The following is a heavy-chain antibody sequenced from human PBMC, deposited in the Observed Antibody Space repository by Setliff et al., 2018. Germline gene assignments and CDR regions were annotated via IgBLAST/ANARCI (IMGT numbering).Heavy chain of an antibody. D-gene: IGHD7-27*01. J-gene: IGHJ4*02. V-gene: IGHV3-30*15. Sequence: GGSLRLSCAASGFTFSSYAMHWVCQAPGKGLEWVAVISFDGRNKYYADSVKDRFTISRDNSKNTLYLQMSSLRPEDSAVYYCARLRPGDPHFDYWGQGTLVTVSS. CDR1: GFTFSSYA. CDR2: ISFDGRNK. CDR3: ARLRPGDPHFDY.